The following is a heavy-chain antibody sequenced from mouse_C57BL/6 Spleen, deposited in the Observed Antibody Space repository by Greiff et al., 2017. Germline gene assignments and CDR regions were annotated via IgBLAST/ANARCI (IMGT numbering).Heavy chain of an antibody. CDR3: ARHELATVVASPYYFDY. V-gene: IGHV5-6*01. D-gene: IGHD1-1*01. Sequence: VQLKESGGDLVKPGGSLKLSCAASGFTFSSYGMSWVRQTPDQRLEWVATISSGGSYTYYPDSVKGRFTISRDNAKNPLYLQLISLKSEDTAMYYCARHELATVVASPYYFDYWGQGTTLTVSS. J-gene: IGHJ2*01. CDR2: ISSGGSYT. CDR1: GFTFSSYG.